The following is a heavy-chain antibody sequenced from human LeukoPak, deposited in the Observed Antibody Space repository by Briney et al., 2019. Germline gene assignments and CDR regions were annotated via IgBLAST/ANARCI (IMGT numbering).Heavy chain of an antibody. CDR3: ARLGSGITGTTALIDY. J-gene: IGHJ4*02. CDR2: INPNSGGT. CDR1: GYTFTGYY. Sequence: ASVTVSCKASGYTFTGYYMHWVRQAPGQGLEWMGWINPNSGGTNYAQKFQGRVTMTRDTSISTAYMELSRLRSDDTAVYYCARLGSGITGTTALIDYWGQGTLVTVSS. D-gene: IGHD1-7*01. V-gene: IGHV1-2*02.